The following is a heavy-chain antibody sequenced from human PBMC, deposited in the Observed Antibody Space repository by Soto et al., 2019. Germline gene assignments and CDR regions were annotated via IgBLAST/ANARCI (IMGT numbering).Heavy chain of an antibody. J-gene: IGHJ4*02. D-gene: IGHD3-10*01. Sequence: GASVKVSCKASGGTFSSYAISWVRQAPGQGLEWMGGIIPIFGTANYAQKFQGRVTITADKSTSTAYMELSSLRSEDTAVYYCARDRPYGSGSYFDYWGQGTLVTVSS. V-gene: IGHV1-69*06. CDR1: GGTFSSYA. CDR2: IIPIFGTA. CDR3: ARDRPYGSGSYFDY.